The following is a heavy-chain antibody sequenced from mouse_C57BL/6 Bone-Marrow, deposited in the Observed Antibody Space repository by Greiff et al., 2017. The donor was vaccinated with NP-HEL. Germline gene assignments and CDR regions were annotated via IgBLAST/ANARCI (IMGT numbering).Heavy chain of an antibody. D-gene: IGHD2-2*01. CDR3: AREGGYDGAWFAY. Sequence: EVKLVESGGGLVKPGGSLKLSCAASGFTFSDYGMHWVRQAPEKGLEWVAYISSGSSTIYYADTVKGRFTISRDNAKHTLFLQMTSLRSEDTAMYYCAREGGYDGAWFAYWGQGTLVTVSA. V-gene: IGHV5-17*01. CDR1: GFTFSDYG. CDR2: ISSGSSTI. J-gene: IGHJ3*01.